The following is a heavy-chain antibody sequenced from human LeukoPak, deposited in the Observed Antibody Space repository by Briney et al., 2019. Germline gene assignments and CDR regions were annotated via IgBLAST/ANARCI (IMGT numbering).Heavy chain of an antibody. V-gene: IGHV3-21*01. Sequence: GGSLRLSCAASGFTVSSSYMSWVRQAPGKGLEWVSSISSSSSSSIYYSDSVKGRFTVSRDNAKNSLYLQMNSLRDEDTAVYYCAGSLRGGGWYMYWGQGTLVTVSS. CDR1: GFTVSSSY. CDR2: ISSSSSSSI. D-gene: IGHD6-19*01. J-gene: IGHJ4*02. CDR3: AGSLRGGGWYMY.